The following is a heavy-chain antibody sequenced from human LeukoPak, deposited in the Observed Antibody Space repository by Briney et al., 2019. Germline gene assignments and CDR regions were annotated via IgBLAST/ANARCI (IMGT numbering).Heavy chain of an antibody. J-gene: IGHJ4*02. CDR3: ARYLESIAVAGSDY. Sequence: GASVKVSCKASGYTFTSYDINWVRQATGQGLEWMGWMNPNSGNTNYAQKLQGRVTMTTDTSTSTAYMELRSLRSDDTAVYYCARYLESIAVAGSDYWGQGTLVTVSS. D-gene: IGHD6-19*01. CDR2: MNPNSGNT. CDR1: GYTFTSYD. V-gene: IGHV1-18*01.